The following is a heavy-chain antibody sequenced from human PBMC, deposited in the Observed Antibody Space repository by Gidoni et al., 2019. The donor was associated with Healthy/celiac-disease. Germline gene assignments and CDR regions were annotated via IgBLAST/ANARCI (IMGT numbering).Heavy chain of an antibody. V-gene: IGHV3-64D*06. J-gene: IGHJ4*02. D-gene: IGHD3-3*01. Sequence: EVQLVESGGGLVQHGGSLRLACSASGFTFSSYAMHWVRQAPGKGLEYVSALSSNRGSTYYADSVKGRFTISRDNSKNTLYLQMSSLRADDTAVYYCVKEGNYDFWTGHYFDYWGQGTLVTVSS. CDR3: VKEGNYDFWTGHYFDY. CDR2: LSSNRGST. CDR1: GFTFSSYA.